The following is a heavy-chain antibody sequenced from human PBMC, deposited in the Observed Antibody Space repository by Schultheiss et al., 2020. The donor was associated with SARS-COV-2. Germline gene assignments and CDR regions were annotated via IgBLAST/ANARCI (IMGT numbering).Heavy chain of an antibody. CDR1: GGSISSSSYY. D-gene: IGHD6-13*01. Sequence: SQTLSLTCTVSGGSISSSSYYWGWIRQPPGKGLEWIGYIYYSGSTNYNPSLKSRVTMSVDTSKNQFSLKLSSVTAADTAVYYCAREDSSSWYGYWGQGTLVTVSS. V-gene: IGHV4-61*01. J-gene: IGHJ4*02. CDR3: AREDSSSWYGY. CDR2: IYYSGST.